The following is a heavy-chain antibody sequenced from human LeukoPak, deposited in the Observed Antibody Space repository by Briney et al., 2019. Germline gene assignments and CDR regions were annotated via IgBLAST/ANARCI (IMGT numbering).Heavy chain of an antibody. D-gene: IGHD4-17*01. CDR1: GFIFSHYG. Sequence: GGSLRLSCAASGFIFSHYGITWVRQAPGKGLEWVSGISGSGANTYFADFVEGRFTISRDNSKNTVYLQMNSLRAEDTAVYYCARVFYGDYYFDYWGQGTLVTVSS. CDR2: ISGSGANT. CDR3: ARVFYGDYYFDY. V-gene: IGHV3-23*01. J-gene: IGHJ4*02.